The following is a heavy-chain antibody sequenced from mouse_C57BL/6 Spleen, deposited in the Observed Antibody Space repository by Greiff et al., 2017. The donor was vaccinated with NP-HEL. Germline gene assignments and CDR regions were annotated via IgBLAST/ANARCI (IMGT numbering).Heavy chain of an antibody. J-gene: IGHJ4*01. CDR1: GYTFTSYG. V-gene: IGHV1-81*01. CDR2: IYPRSGNT. CDR3: ARCRIYYDYDPYYYAMDY. D-gene: IGHD2-4*01. Sequence: VQLQQSGAELARPGASVKLSCKASGYTFTSYGISWVKQRTGQGLEWIGEIYPRSGNTYYNEKFKGKATLTADKSSSTAYMELRSLTSEDSAVYFCARCRIYYDYDPYYYAMDYWGQGTSVTVSS.